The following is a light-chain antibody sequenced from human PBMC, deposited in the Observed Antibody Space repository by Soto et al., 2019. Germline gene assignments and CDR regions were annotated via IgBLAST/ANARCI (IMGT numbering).Light chain of an antibody. CDR3: QQYDNLMYT. CDR2: DAS. J-gene: IGKJ2*01. CDR1: QSINGW. V-gene: IGKV1-5*01. Sequence: GDRVTITCRASQSINGWLAWYQQKPGKAPKLLIYDASSLETGVPSRFSGSGSGTDFTFTISSLQPEDIATYYCQQYDNLMYTFGQGTKVDIK.